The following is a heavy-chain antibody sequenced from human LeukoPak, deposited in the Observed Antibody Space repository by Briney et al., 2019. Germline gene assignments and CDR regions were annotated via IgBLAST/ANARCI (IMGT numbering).Heavy chain of an antibody. D-gene: IGHD3-22*01. V-gene: IGHV4-4*02. CDR3: ARQDYYDTGTWYFDL. CDR2: IYHSGST. Sequence: SETLSLTCAVSGGSISRSNWWSWVRQPPGKGLEWIGEIYHSGSTKYNPSLKSRVAISMDKSKNQFSLKLSSVTAADTAVYYCARQDYYDTGTWYFDLWGRGTLVTVSS. J-gene: IGHJ2*01. CDR1: GGSISRSNW.